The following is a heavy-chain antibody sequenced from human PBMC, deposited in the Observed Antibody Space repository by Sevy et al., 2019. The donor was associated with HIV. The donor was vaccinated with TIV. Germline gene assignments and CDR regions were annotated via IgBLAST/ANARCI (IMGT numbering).Heavy chain of an antibody. J-gene: IGHJ6*02. Sequence: SETLSLTCTVSGGSISNFYWSWIRQPPGKGLEWIGNIYYSASTNYNPSLKSRVTISVDTSKNQLSLRLNSVTAADTAVYYCAREPPYYDILSGYSYGMDVWAKGPRSPSP. V-gene: IGHV4-59*01. CDR3: AREPPYYDILSGYSYGMDV. CDR1: GGSISNFY. CDR2: IYYSAST. D-gene: IGHD3-9*01.